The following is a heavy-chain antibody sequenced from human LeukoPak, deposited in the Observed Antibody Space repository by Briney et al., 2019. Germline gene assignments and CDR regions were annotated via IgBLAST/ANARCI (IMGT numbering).Heavy chain of an antibody. CDR2: ISTYNGNT. CDR3: ARITQTDYDFDY. V-gene: IGHV1-18*01. J-gene: IGHJ4*02. CDR1: GYSFTSYG. Sequence: ASVKVSCKASGYSFTSYGISWVRQAPGQGLEWMGWISTYNGNTDYAQKLQGRVTMTTDTSTSTAYMELRSPRSDDTAVYYCARITQTDYDFDYWGQGTLVIVSS. D-gene: IGHD4-17*01.